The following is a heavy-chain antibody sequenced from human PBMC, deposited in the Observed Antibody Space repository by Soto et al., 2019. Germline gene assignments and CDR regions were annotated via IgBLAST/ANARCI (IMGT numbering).Heavy chain of an antibody. V-gene: IGHV4-4*07. CDR3: VRDGRKTLRDWFDP. D-gene: IGHD1-1*01. J-gene: IGHJ5*02. CDR2: IYATGTT. Sequence: SETLSLTCTVSGASISGFYWSWIRKSAGKGLEWIGRIYATGTTDYNPSLKSRVMMSVDTSKKQFSLKLRSVTAADTAVYYCVRDGRKTLRDWFDPWGQGISVTVSS. CDR1: GASISGFY.